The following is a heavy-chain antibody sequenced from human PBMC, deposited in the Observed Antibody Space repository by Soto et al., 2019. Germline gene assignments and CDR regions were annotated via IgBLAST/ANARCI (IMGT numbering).Heavy chain of an antibody. CDR1: GGSVIRGSYY. V-gene: IGHV4-61*01. Sequence: AETLSLTCTVSGGSVIRGSYYFICIRQPPGKGLEWIGYIYYSGSTNYNPSLKSRATISVDTSKNQFSLKLSSVTAADTAVYYCARGWRYFDYWGQGTLVTVSS. J-gene: IGHJ4*02. CDR2: IYYSGST. CDR3: ARGWRYFDY. D-gene: IGHD1-1*01.